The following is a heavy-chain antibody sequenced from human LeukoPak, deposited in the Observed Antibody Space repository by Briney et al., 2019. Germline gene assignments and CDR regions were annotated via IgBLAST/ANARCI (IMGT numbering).Heavy chain of an antibody. CDR3: ARSTLSINGAIRGDY. J-gene: IGHJ4*02. Sequence: GASVKVSCKASGYTFTSYGISWVRQAPGQGLEWMGWISAYNGNTNYAQKLQGRVTMTTDTSTSTAYMELRSLRSDDTAVYYCARSTLSINGAIRGDYWGQGTLVTVSS. V-gene: IGHV1-18*01. D-gene: IGHD4/OR15-4a*01. CDR1: GYTFTSYG. CDR2: ISAYNGNT.